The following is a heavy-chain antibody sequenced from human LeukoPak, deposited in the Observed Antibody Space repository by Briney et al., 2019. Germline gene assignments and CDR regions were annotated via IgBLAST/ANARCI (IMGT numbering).Heavy chain of an antibody. D-gene: IGHD2-2*01. Sequence: GGSLRLSCAASGFTFSSYGMHWVRQAPGKGLEWVAVISYDGSNKYYADSVKGRFTISRGNSKNTLYLQMNSLRAEDTAVYYCAKVDCSSTSCYYGMDVWGKGTTVTVSS. CDR1: GFTFSSYG. CDR2: ISYDGSNK. J-gene: IGHJ6*04. CDR3: AKVDCSSTSCYYGMDV. V-gene: IGHV3-30*18.